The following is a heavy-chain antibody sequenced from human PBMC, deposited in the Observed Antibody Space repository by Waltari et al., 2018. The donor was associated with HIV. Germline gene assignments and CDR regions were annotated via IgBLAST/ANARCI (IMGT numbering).Heavy chain of an antibody. CDR1: GFTFSTYW. D-gene: IGHD1-26*01. Sequence: EVQLVESGGGSVQPGGSLRLSCAHYGFTFSTYWMHWVSHAPGKGLVWVSRINSDGSSTSYADSVKGRFTISRDNAKNTVYLQMNSLRAEDTAVYYCARAGRDGKLPPDYWGQGTLVTVSS. CDR2: INSDGSST. V-gene: IGHV3-74*01. CDR3: ARAGRDGKLPPDY. J-gene: IGHJ4*02.